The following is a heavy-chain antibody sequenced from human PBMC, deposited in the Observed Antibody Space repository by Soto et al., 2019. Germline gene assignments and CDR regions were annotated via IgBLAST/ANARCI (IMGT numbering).Heavy chain of an antibody. V-gene: IGHV1-18*01. CDR3: ARDLPPVDY. CDR2: ISAYNGNT. Sequence: QVQLVQSGAEVKKPGASVKVSCKASGYTFTSYGISWVRQAPGQGLEWMGWISAYNGNTNYAQKLQGRVTMTTDTTTSTAYRKLRTLISDDTAVYYCARDLPPVDYWGQGTLVTVSS. CDR1: GYTFTSYG. J-gene: IGHJ4*02.